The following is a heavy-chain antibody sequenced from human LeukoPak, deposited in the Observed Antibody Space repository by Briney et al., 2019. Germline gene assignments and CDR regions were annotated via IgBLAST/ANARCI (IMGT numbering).Heavy chain of an antibody. Sequence: PSETLSLTCTVSGGSISSYYWSWIRQPPGKGLEWIGYIYYSGSTNYNPSLKSRVTISVDTFKNQFSLKLSSVTAADTAVYYCAREPSSSGWPTAGAFDIWGQGTMVTVSS. CDR3: AREPSSSGWPTAGAFDI. CDR2: IYYSGST. CDR1: GGSISSYY. D-gene: IGHD6-19*01. V-gene: IGHV4-59*01. J-gene: IGHJ3*02.